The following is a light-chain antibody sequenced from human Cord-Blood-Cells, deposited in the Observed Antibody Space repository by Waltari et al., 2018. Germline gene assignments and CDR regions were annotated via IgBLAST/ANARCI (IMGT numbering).Light chain of an antibody. V-gene: IGLV2-14*01. CDR1: SSDVGGYNY. CDR3: SSYTSSSTLVV. J-gene: IGLJ2*01. CDR2: DVS. Sequence: QPALTQPASVSGSPGQSITISCTGTSSDVGGYNYVSWDQQHPGKAPKLMIYDVSNRPSGVSNRVSGSKAGNTASLTISGLQAEDEADYYCSSYTSSSTLVVFGGGTKLTVL.